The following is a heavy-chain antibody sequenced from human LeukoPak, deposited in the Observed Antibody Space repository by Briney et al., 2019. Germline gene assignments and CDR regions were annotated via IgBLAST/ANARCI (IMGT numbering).Heavy chain of an antibody. CDR2: ISYDGSHI. CDR3: AKDLDSSGYYYGIFDY. CDR1: EFTFNTYG. Sequence: PGGSLRLSCAASEFTFNTYGMHWVRQAPGKGLEWVAVISYDGSHIYYADSVKGRFTISRDNSKNTLYLQMNSLRAEDTAVYYCAKDLDSSGYYYGIFDYWGQGTLVTVSS. V-gene: IGHV3-30*18. D-gene: IGHD3-22*01. J-gene: IGHJ4*02.